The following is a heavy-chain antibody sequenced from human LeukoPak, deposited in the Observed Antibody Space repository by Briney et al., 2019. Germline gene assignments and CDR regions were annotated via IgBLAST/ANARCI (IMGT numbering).Heavy chain of an antibody. CDR1: GFTFSSFS. Sequence: KPGGSLRLSCAASGFTFSSFSMNWVRQAPGKGLEWVSSISSSSSSMYYADSVKGRFIISRDNAKNSLYLQMNSLRAEDTAVYYCARVLAGGELFDYWGQGTLVTVSS. V-gene: IGHV3-21*01. D-gene: IGHD2-15*01. J-gene: IGHJ4*02. CDR3: ARVLAGGELFDY. CDR2: ISSSSSSM.